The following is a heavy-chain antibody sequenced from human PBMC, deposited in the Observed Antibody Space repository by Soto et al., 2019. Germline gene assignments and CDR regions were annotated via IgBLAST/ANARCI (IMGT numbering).Heavy chain of an antibody. CDR2: IIPILGIA. CDR1: GGTFSSYT. CDR3: ARLHGGTGTRGRYFDY. D-gene: IGHD1-7*01. J-gene: IGHJ4*02. V-gene: IGHV1-69*02. Sequence: QVQLVQSGAEVKKPGSSVKVSCKASGGTFSSYTISWVRQAPGQGLEWMGRIIPILGIANYAQKFQGRVTITADKSTSTAYMELSSLRSEDTAVYYCARLHGGTGTRGRYFDYWGQGTLVTVSS.